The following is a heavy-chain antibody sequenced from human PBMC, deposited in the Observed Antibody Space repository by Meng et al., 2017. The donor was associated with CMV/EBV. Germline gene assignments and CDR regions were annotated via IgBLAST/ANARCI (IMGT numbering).Heavy chain of an antibody. CDR3: ARDLGGCSSTSCYKGWFDP. CDR2: ISSSSSYI. V-gene: IGHV3-21*01. Sequence: FSSYSMKWDRREPGKGLEWVSSISSSSSYIYYADSVKGRFTISRDNAKNSLYLQMNSLRAEDTAVYYCARDLGGCSSTSCYKGWFDPWGQGTLVTVSS. CDR1: FSSYS. D-gene: IGHD2-2*02. J-gene: IGHJ5*02.